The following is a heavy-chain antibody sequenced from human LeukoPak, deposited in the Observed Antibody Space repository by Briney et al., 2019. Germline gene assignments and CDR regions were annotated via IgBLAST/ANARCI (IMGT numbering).Heavy chain of an antibody. J-gene: IGHJ4*02. V-gene: IGHV1-2*02. Sequence: ASVKVSCKASGYTFTRYYMHWVRQAPGQGLEWMGWINPNSGGTNYAQKFQGRVTMTRDTSISTAYMELSRLRSDDTAVYYCARGPRIAVAGTFDYWGQGTLVTVSS. CDR3: ARGPRIAVAGTFDY. CDR2: INPNSGGT. CDR1: GYTFTRYY. D-gene: IGHD6-19*01.